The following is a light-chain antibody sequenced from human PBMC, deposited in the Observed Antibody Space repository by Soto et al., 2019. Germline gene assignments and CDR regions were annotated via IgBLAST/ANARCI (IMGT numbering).Light chain of an antibody. Sequence: DIQMTQSPSSLSASVGDRVTITCRASQSISNYLNWYQQKVGKAPKLLIYAASSLQRGVTSRFSGSGSGTDFTLTISSLQPEDFATYYCQQSYSTPRTFGQGPKLEIK. V-gene: IGKV1-39*01. CDR2: AAS. CDR1: QSISNY. J-gene: IGKJ2*02. CDR3: QQSYSTPRT.